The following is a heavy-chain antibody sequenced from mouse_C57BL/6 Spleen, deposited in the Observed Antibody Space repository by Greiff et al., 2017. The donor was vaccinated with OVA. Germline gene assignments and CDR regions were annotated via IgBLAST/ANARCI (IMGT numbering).Heavy chain of an antibody. J-gene: IGHJ2*01. Sequence: QVQLKESGAELVRPGASVTLSCTASGYTFTNYAMHWVHQTPVHGLEWIGAIDPETGGTAYYQNFKGKGILTAGKSSRTAYIELRSVTSEDSAVYYCARGVDYWGQGTTLTVSS. CDR3: ARGVDY. V-gene: IGHV1-15*01. CDR1: GYTFTNYA. CDR2: IDPETGGT.